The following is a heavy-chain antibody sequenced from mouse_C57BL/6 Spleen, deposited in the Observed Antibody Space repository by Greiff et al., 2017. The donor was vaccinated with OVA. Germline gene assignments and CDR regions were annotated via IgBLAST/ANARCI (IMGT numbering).Heavy chain of an antibody. J-gene: IGHJ2*01. CDR3: AIYGYYLDY. CDR1: GYTFTSYW. Sequence: VQLQQPGAELVKPGASVKVSCKASGYTFTSYWMHWVKQRPGQGLELIGRIHPSDSDTNYNQKFQGKATLTVDQSSSTAYMQLISLTSEDSAVYYCAIYGYYLDYWGQGTTLTVAS. V-gene: IGHV1-74*01. CDR2: IHPSDSDT. D-gene: IGHD2-2*01.